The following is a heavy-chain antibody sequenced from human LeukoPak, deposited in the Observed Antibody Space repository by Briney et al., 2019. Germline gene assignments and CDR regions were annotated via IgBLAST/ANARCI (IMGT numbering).Heavy chain of an antibody. D-gene: IGHD4-17*01. Sequence: SETLSLTCTVSGGSISSGDDYWSWIRQPPGKGLEWIGYIYYYNPSLKSRVTISVDTSKNQFSLKLSSVTAADTAVYYCARGRDYGDYQAYVWGQGTTVTVSS. CDR2: IY. V-gene: IGHV4-30-4*01. J-gene: IGHJ6*02. CDR1: GGSISSGDDY. CDR3: ARGRDYGDYQAYV.